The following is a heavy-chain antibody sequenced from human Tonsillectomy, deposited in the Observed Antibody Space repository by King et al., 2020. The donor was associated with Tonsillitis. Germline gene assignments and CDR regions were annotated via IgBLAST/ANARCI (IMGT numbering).Heavy chain of an antibody. CDR2: ISGSGGST. Sequence: VQLVESGGGLVQPGGSLRLSCAASGFTFSSYAMSWVRQAPGKGLEWVSAISGSGGSTYYADSVKGRFTISRDNSKNTLYLQMNSLRAEDTAVYYCAKDDLYDSSGSVLYYFDYWGQGTLVTVSS. D-gene: IGHD3-22*01. V-gene: IGHV3-23*04. CDR3: AKDDLYDSSGSVLYYFDY. J-gene: IGHJ4*02. CDR1: GFTFSSYA.